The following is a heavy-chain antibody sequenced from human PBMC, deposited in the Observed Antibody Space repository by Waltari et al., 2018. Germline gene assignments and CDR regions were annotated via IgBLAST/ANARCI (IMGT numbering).Heavy chain of an antibody. CDR1: GASMSRYY. J-gene: IGHJ3*02. Sequence: QVQLQESGPGLVKPSETLSLTCTVSGASMSRYYWSWIRQPPGKGLEWIGYIYYNGNTMHHPSLNSRVTISLDTSNNQFSLRLSSVTAADTAVYYCASAATLDVFDIWGQGTTVTVSS. CDR2: IYYNGNT. D-gene: IGHD1-26*01. CDR3: ASAATLDVFDI. V-gene: IGHV4-59*08.